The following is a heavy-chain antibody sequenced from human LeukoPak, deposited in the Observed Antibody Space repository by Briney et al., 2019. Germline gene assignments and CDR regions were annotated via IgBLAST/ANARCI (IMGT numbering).Heavy chain of an antibody. V-gene: IGHV4-39*07. CDR3: ARGNYDFWSGYYKGGYFDY. D-gene: IGHD3-3*01. Sequence: SETLSLTCTVSGGSISSSSYYWGWIRQPPGKGLEWIGSIYYSGSTYYNPSLKSRVTISVDTSKNQFSLKLSSVTAADTAVYYCARGNYDFWSGYYKGGYFDYWGQGTLVTVSS. CDR2: IYYSGST. CDR1: GGSISSSSYY. J-gene: IGHJ4*02.